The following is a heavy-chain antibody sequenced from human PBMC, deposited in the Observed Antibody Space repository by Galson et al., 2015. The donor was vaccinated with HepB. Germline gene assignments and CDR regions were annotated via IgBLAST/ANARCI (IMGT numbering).Heavy chain of an antibody. V-gene: IGHV3-23*01. D-gene: IGHD3-10*01. CDR2: ISGSGGST. CDR1: GFTFSSYA. J-gene: IGHJ6*02. CDR3: AKGAGGFGEDYYGMDV. Sequence: SLRLSCAASGFTFSSYAMSWVRQAPGKGLEWVSAISGSGGSTYYADSVKGRFTISRDNSKNTLYLQMNSLRAEDTAVYYCAKGAGGFGEDYYGMDVWGQGTTVTVSS.